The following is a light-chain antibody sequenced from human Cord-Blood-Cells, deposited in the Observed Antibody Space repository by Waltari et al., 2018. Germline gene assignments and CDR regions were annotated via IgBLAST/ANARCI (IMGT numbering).Light chain of an antibody. CDR1: HVALTSGYY. J-gene: IGLJ3*02. Sequence: QTVVTQQPSLTVSPGGTVTPTCPSSHVALTSGYYPNWFQQKPGQAPRALIYSTSNKPSWTPARFSGSLLGGKAALTLSGVQPEDEAEYYCLLYYGGAGVFGGGTKLTVL. V-gene: IGLV7-43*01. CDR2: STS. CDR3: LLYYGGAGV.